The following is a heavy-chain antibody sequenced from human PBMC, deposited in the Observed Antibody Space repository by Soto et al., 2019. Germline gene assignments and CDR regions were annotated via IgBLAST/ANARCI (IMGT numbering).Heavy chain of an antibody. CDR2: IWYDGSNK. CDR1: GFTFSSYG. J-gene: IGHJ4*02. V-gene: IGHV3-33*01. D-gene: IGHD2-15*01. CDR3: ARDLKYCSGGSCYSIFDY. Sequence: QVQLVESGGGVVQPGRSLRLSCAASGFTFSSYGMHWVRQAPGKGLEWVAVIWYDGSNKYYADSVKGRFTISRDNSKNTLYLQMNSLRAEDTAVYYCARDLKYCSGGSCYSIFDYWGQGTLVTVSS.